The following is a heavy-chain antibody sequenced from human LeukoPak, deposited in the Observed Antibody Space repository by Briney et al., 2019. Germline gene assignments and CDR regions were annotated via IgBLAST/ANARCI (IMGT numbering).Heavy chain of an antibody. CDR3: ARGQGTVTTH. CDR1: GGSFSAYY. Sequence: SETLSLTCAVSGGSFSAYYWTWIRQPPGKGLEWIGEINHSGSANYNPSLMSRVTISLDTSKNHFSLNLSSVTAADTAVYYCARGQGTVTTHWGQGTLVTVSS. CDR2: INHSGSA. J-gene: IGHJ4*02. V-gene: IGHV4-34*01. D-gene: IGHD4-17*01.